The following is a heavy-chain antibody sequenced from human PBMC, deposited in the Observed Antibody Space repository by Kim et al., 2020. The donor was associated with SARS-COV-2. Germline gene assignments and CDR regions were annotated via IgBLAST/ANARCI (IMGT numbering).Heavy chain of an antibody. CDR2: ISGSGGST. V-gene: IGHV3-23*01. CDR3: AKSPRGSYQLLYITPFDY. CDR1: GFTFRSYA. D-gene: IGHD2-2*02. Sequence: GGSLRLSCAASGFTFRSYAMSWVRQAPGKGLEWVSAISGSGGSTYYADSVKGRFTISRDNSKNTLYLQMNSLRAEDTAVYNCAKSPRGSYQLLYITPFDYRGQG. J-gene: IGHJ4*02.